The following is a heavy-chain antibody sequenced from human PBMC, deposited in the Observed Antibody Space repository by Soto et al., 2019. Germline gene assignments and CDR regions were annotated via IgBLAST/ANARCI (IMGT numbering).Heavy chain of an antibody. CDR1: GFTFGDYA. Sequence: PGGSLRLSCTASGFTFGDYAMSWVHQAPGKGLEWVGFIRSKAYGGTTEYAASVKGRFTISRDDSKSIAYLQMNSLKTEDTAVYYCTRDRPVPGYYYYYYGMDVWGQGTTVTVSS. CDR3: TRDRPVPGYYYYYYGMDV. J-gene: IGHJ6*02. D-gene: IGHD2-2*01. V-gene: IGHV3-49*04. CDR2: IRSKAYGGTT.